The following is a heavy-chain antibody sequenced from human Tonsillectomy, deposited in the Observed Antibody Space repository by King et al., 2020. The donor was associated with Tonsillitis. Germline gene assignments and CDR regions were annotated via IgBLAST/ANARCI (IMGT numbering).Heavy chain of an antibody. CDR2: IYPGDSDT. V-gene: IGHV5-51*01. CDR1: GYSFTTYW. J-gene: IGHJ6*02. CDR3: ARRGTVTKDYYYYGMDV. D-gene: IGHD4-17*01. Sequence: QLVQSGAEVKKPGESLKISCKGSGYSFTTYWIGWVRQMPGKGLEWMGIIYPGDSDTRYSPSFQGQVTISADKSISAAYLQWRSLKASDTAMYYCARRGTVTKDYYYYGMDVGGRGTTVTVSS.